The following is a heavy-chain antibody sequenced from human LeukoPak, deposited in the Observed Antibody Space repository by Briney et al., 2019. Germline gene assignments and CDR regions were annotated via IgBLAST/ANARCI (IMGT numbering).Heavy chain of an antibody. CDR1: GYTFTSYD. D-gene: IGHD3/OR15-3a*01. J-gene: IGHJ4*02. CDR2: MSPNSGNT. V-gene: IGHV1-8*01. Sequence: GASVKVSCKASGYTFTSYDINWVRQATGQRLEWLGWMSPNSGNTGYAQNFQGRVTMTRSTALSTAYMELSSLKSDDTAVYYCTRGPPNWGYDFWGQGTLVTVSS. CDR3: TRGPPNWGYDF.